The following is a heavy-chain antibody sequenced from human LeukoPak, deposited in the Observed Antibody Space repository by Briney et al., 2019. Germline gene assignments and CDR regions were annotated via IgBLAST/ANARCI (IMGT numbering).Heavy chain of an antibody. J-gene: IGHJ5*02. V-gene: IGHV3-23*01. D-gene: IGHD6-19*01. Sequence: GGSLRLSCAASGFTFSSYAMSWVRQAPGKGLEWVSAISGSGGSTYYADSVKGRFTISRDNSKNTLYLQTNSLRAEDTAVYYCAKDLMAYSSDNNWFDPWGQGTLVTVSS. CDR1: GFTFSSYA. CDR3: AKDLMAYSSDNNWFDP. CDR2: ISGSGGST.